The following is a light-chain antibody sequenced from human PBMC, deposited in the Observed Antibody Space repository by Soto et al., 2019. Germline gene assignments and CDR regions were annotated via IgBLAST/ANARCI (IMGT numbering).Light chain of an antibody. CDR1: QSVSSSY. Sequence: EIVLTQSPGTLSLSPGERATLSCRASQSVSSSYLAWYQQKPGQAPRLLIYGESSRATVIPDRFSGRGSGNCFSLTISRLEPEDFAVYYCQQYGRSPRYTFGEGTKLEIK. J-gene: IGKJ2*01. V-gene: IGKV3-20*01. CDR2: GES. CDR3: QQYGRSPRYT.